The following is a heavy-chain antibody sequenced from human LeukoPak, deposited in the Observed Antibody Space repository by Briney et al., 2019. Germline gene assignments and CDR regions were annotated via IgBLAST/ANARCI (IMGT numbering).Heavy chain of an antibody. CDR1: GFNFNTYS. CDR2: SRDRANSYTT. Sequence: GGSLRLSCAASGFNFNTYSMDWVRQAPGKGLEWVGRSRDRANSYTTDYAASVKGRFSISRDDSKNSLYLQMNSLRAEDTAVYFCARDSTTGYYYGDFDYWGQGTLVTVSS. CDR3: ARDSTTGYYYGDFDY. V-gene: IGHV3-72*01. J-gene: IGHJ4*02. D-gene: IGHD3-22*01.